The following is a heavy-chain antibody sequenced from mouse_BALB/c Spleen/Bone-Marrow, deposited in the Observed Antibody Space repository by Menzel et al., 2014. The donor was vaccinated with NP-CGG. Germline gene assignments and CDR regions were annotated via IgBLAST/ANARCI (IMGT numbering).Heavy chain of an antibody. CDR3: ARSGTDYAMDY. Sequence: VQLQQSGPDLVAPSQSLSLTCTVSGFSLTSYGLHWVRQPPGKGLEWLGVIWSDGSTTYNSALKSRLSISEDNSKRQVVLKMNSLQTDDTAMYYCARSGTDYAMDYWGQGTSVTVSS. J-gene: IGHJ4*01. CDR2: IWSDGST. V-gene: IGHV2-6-2*01. CDR1: GFSLTSYG. D-gene: IGHD4-1*01.